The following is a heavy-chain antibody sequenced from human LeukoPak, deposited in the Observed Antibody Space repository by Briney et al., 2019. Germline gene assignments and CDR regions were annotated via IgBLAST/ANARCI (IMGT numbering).Heavy chain of an antibody. CDR2: IYHSGST. Sequence: SGTLSLTCAVSGGSISSSNWWTWFCQPPGKGLEWIGEIYHSGSTNYNPSLKSRVTMSVDKSKNQFSLELSSVTAADTAVYYCATYYESSGYRLDYWGQGTLVTVSS. CDR3: ATYYESSGYRLDY. D-gene: IGHD3-22*01. CDR1: GGSISSSNW. J-gene: IGHJ4*02. V-gene: IGHV4-4*02.